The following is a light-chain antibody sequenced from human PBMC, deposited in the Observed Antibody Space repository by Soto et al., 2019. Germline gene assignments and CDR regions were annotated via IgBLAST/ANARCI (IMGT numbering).Light chain of an antibody. CDR2: DVS. CDR1: SSDVGGYNY. J-gene: IGLJ1*01. V-gene: IGLV2-14*01. Sequence: QSVVTQPASVSGSPGQSITISCTGTSSDVGGYNYVSWYQQHPGKAPKLMIYDVSNRPSGVSNRFSGSKSGNTASLTISGLQAEDEADYYCSSYTYVFGTGTKVTVL. CDR3: SSYTYV.